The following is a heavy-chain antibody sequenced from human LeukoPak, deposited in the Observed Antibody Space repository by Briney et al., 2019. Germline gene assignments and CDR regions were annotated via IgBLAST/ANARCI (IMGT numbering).Heavy chain of an antibody. CDR1: GFTFSSYS. Sequence: GGSLRLSCAASGFTFSSYSMNWVRQAPGKGLEWVSSISSSSSYIYYADSVKGRFTISRDNAKNSLYLQMNSLRAEDTAVYYCARDTSTVVVPAATFDWFDPWGQGTLVTASS. CDR2: ISSSSSYI. CDR3: ARDTSTVVVPAATFDWFDP. D-gene: IGHD2-2*01. V-gene: IGHV3-21*01. J-gene: IGHJ5*02.